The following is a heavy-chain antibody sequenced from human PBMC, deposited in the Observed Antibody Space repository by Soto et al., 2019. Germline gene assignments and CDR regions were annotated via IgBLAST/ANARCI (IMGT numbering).Heavy chain of an antibody. CDR3: ARASGYSGYDKIMGYYFDY. V-gene: IGHV3-53*01. D-gene: IGHD5-12*01. Sequence: GGSLRLSCAASGFTVSSNYMSWVRQAPGKGLEWVSVIYSGGSTYYADSVKGRFTISRDNSKNTLYLQMNSLRAEDTAVYYCARASGYSGYDKIMGYYFDYWGQGTLVTVSS. CDR1: GFTVSSNY. J-gene: IGHJ4*02. CDR2: IYSGGST.